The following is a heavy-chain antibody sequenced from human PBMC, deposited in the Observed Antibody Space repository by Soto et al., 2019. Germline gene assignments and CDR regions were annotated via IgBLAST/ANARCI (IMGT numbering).Heavy chain of an antibody. CDR1: GFTFSNAW. Sequence: SGRSLRPSCAPSGFTFSNAWLSWVRQSPGKVLEWVGRIKSKTDGGTTDYAAPVKGRFTISRDDSKNTLYLQMNSLKTEDTAVYYCTTGLRNIPRLYYYGMDVWGQGTTVTVSS. J-gene: IGHJ6*02. CDR3: TTGLRNIPRLYYYGMDV. CDR2: IKSKTDGGTT. V-gene: IGHV3-15*01.